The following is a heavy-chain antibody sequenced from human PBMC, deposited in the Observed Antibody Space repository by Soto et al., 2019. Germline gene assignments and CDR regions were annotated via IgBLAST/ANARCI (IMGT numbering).Heavy chain of an antibody. J-gene: IGHJ5*02. D-gene: IGHD3-16*01. CDR2: ISAYNGNT. CDR3: ARGVIMITSDPKGNWCDP. Sequence: ASVKVSCKASGYTFTSYGISWVRQAPGQGLEWMGWISAYNGNTNYAQKLQGRVTMTTDTSTSTAYMELRSLRSDDTAVYYCARGVIMITSDPKGNWCDPWGQGTLVTVSS. V-gene: IGHV1-18*01. CDR1: GYTFTSYG.